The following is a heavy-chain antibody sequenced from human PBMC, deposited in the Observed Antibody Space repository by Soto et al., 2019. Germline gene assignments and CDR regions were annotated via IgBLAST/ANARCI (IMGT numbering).Heavy chain of an antibody. CDR3: AADPSYYYDSSGYSDY. Sequence: SVKVSCKASGFTFTSSAVHWVRQARGQRLEWIGWIVVGSGNTNYAQKFQERVTITRDMSTSTAYMELSSLRSEDTAVYYCAADPSYYYDSSGYSDYWGQGTLVTVYS. J-gene: IGHJ4*02. CDR2: IVVGSGNT. V-gene: IGHV1-58*01. CDR1: GFTFTSSA. D-gene: IGHD3-22*01.